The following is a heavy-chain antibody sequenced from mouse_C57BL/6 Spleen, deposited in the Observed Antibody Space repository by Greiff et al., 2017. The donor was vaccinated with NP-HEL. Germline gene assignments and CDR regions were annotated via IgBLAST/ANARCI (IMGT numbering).Heavy chain of an antibody. CDR1: GYSITSGYY. D-gene: IGHD2-5*01. CDR3: ARDSNYVIDY. Sequence: DVKLQESGPGLVKPSQSLSLTCSVTGYSITSGYYWNWIRQFPGNKREWMGYISYDGSNNYNPSLKNRISITRDTSKNQFFLKLNSVTTEDTATYYCARDSNYVIDYWGQGTTLTVSS. J-gene: IGHJ2*01. CDR2: ISYDGSN. V-gene: IGHV3-6*01.